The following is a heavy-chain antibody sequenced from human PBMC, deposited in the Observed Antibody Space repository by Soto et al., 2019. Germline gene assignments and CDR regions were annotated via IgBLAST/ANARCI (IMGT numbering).Heavy chain of an antibody. Sequence: GGSLRLSCAASGFTFSSYSMNWVRQAPGKGLEWVSYISSSSSTIYYADSVKGRFTISRDNAKNSLYLQMNSLRAEDTAVYYCARSTDTIFGVVIPNYYYYMDVWGKGTTVTVSS. V-gene: IGHV3-48*01. D-gene: IGHD3-3*01. CDR1: GFTFSSYS. J-gene: IGHJ6*03. CDR3: ARSTDTIFGVVIPNYYYYMDV. CDR2: ISSSSSTI.